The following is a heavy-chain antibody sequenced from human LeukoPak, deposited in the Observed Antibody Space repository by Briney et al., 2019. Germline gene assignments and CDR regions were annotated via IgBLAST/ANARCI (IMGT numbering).Heavy chain of an antibody. Sequence: SETLSLTCAVYGGSFSGYYWSWIRQPPGKGLEWIGEINHSGSTYYNPSLKSRVTISVDTSKNQFSLKLSSVTAADTAVYYCASHIVVVVAATYKDAFDIRGQGTMVTVSS. V-gene: IGHV4-34*01. D-gene: IGHD2-15*01. CDR3: ASHIVVVVAATYKDAFDI. CDR2: INHSGST. J-gene: IGHJ3*02. CDR1: GGSFSGYY.